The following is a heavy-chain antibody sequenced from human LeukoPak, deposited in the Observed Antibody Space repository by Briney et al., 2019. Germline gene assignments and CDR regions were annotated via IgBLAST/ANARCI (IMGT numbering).Heavy chain of an antibody. CDR3: ARDRGFTSFDY. Sequence: GGSQRLSCAASGFSFSSSWMTWVRQAPGKGLEWVANIKEDGSEKNYVDSVKGRFTISRDNAKNSLYLQMNSLRVEDTAMYYCARDRGFTSFDYWGQGTLVTVSS. CDR2: IKEDGSEK. J-gene: IGHJ4*02. D-gene: IGHD5-12*01. CDR1: GFSFSSSW. V-gene: IGHV3-7*01.